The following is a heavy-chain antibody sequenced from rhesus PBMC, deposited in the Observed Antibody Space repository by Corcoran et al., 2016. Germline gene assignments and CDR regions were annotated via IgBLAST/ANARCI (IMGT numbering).Heavy chain of an antibody. Sequence: QVPLRESGPGLVKASETLSLTCIVYGVPLSTSWWSWVRQSPGKGREWMGEVNGKTGVAFYKPSLQSRVTFSLGASQNQVFLRLSFLTAADTAVYFCATESLAHSWGQGILVTVSS. J-gene: IGHJ4*01. CDR3: ATESLAHS. CDR2: VNGKTGVA. D-gene: IGHD3-3*01. V-gene: IGHV4-80*01. CDR1: GVPLSTSW.